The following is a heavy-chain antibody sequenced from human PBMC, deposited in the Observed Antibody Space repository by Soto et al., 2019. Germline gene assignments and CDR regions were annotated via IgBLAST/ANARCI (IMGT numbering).Heavy chain of an antibody. D-gene: IGHD4-17*01. Sequence: EVQLVESGGGLVQPGGSLRLSCAASGFTFSSYSINWVRQAPGKGLEWVSYISTSSSTIYYADSVKGRFTISRDNAKSSLCLQMNSLRAEDTAVYYCARVIDYGDYLSFDYWGQGTLVTVSS. CDR2: ISTSSSTI. CDR1: GFTFSSYS. V-gene: IGHV3-48*01. CDR3: ARVIDYGDYLSFDY. J-gene: IGHJ4*02.